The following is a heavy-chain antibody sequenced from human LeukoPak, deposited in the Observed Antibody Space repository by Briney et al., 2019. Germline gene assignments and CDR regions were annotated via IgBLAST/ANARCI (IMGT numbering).Heavy chain of an antibody. D-gene: IGHD6-13*01. J-gene: IGHJ6*02. V-gene: IGHV4-59*01. CDR2: IYYSGST. Sequence: PSETLSLTCTVSGGSISSYYWSWIRQPPGKGPEWIGYIYYSGSTNYNPSLKSRVTISVDTSKNQFSLKLSSVTAADTAVYYCASGRQQLAHYGMDVWGQGTTVTVSS. CDR1: GGSISSYY. CDR3: ASGRQQLAHYGMDV.